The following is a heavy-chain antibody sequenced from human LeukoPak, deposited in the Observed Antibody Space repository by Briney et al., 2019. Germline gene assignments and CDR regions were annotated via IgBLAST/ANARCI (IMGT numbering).Heavy chain of an antibody. Sequence: SETLSLTCTVSGASISSYYWSWIRQPAGKALEWIGRIYVTGSTTYNPSLESRVTMSLDTSKNHFSLKLRSVTAADTAVYYCARDSGTTGEVKFDPWGQGTPVTVSS. CDR1: GASISSYY. J-gene: IGHJ5*02. CDR3: ARDSGTTGEVKFDP. V-gene: IGHV4-4*07. D-gene: IGHD1-7*01. CDR2: IYVTGST.